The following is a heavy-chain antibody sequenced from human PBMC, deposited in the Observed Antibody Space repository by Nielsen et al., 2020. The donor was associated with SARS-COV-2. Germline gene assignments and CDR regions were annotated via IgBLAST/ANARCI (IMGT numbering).Heavy chain of an antibody. Sequence: SETLSLTCTVSGGSVSSGSYYWSWIRQPPGKGLEWIGYIYYSGSTNYNPSLKSRVTISVDTSKNQFSLNLMSVTAADSAIYFCAKYDTHSDWGQGTQVIVSS. J-gene: IGHJ4*02. CDR1: GGSVSSGSYY. V-gene: IGHV4-61*01. CDR3: AKYDTHSD. D-gene: IGHD3-22*01. CDR2: IYYSGST.